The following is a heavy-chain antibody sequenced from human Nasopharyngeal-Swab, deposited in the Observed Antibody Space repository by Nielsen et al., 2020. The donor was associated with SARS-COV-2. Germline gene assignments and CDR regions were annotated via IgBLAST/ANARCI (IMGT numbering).Heavy chain of an antibody. D-gene: IGHD7-27*01. V-gene: IGHV3-23*01. CDR1: GFTFSTYA. CDR3: VRDSSWAFDS. Sequence: GESLKISCAASGFTFSTYAMSWVRQAPGKGLEWVSDISDSGGTTYYADSVKGRFTISRDNAKNSLYLQMNSLRAEDTAVYYCVRDSSWAFDSWGQGTLVTVSS. J-gene: IGHJ4*02. CDR2: ISDSGGTT.